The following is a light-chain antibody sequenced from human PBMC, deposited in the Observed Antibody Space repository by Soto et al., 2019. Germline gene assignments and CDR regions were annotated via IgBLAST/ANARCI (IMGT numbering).Light chain of an antibody. Sequence: EIVMTQSPATLSVSPGERATLSCRASQSVGSYLAWYQQKPGQAPRILIHGASTRATGIPARFSGSGSGTEFTLTISSLQSEDFAVYYCQQHNNWPLTFGGGTKVEIK. V-gene: IGKV3-15*01. CDR3: QQHNNWPLT. CDR2: GAS. J-gene: IGKJ4*01. CDR1: QSVGSY.